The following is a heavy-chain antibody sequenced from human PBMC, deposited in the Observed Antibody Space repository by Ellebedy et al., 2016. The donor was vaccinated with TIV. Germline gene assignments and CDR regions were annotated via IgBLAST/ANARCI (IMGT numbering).Heavy chain of an antibody. CDR2: IYKDGGT. Sequence: PGGSLRLSCAASGFTVNSYFMSWVRQAPGKGLEWVSIIYKDGGTNYTDSALGRFTIPRDNSENTLYLQMDSLRAEDTAVYYCARDPGGGGNYGDNWFDPWGQGTLVTVTS. CDR1: GFTVNSYF. J-gene: IGHJ5*02. D-gene: IGHD4-17*01. CDR3: ARDPGGGGNYGDNWFDP. V-gene: IGHV3-66*01.